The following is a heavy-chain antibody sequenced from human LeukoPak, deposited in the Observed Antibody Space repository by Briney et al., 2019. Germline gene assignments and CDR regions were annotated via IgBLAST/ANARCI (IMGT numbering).Heavy chain of an antibody. D-gene: IGHD3-3*01. Sequence: GGSLRLSCAASGFTFSSYWMSWVRQAPGKGLEWVANIKQDGSVKYYVDSVKGRFTISRDNAKNSLYLQMNSLRAEDTAVYYCARSTSILEWLFNYWGQGTLVTVSS. CDR2: IKQDGSVK. CDR1: GFTFSSYW. V-gene: IGHV3-7*01. J-gene: IGHJ4*02. CDR3: ARSTSILEWLFNY.